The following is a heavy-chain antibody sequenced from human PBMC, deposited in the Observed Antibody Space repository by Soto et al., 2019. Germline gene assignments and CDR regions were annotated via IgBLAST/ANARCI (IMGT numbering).Heavy chain of an antibody. J-gene: IGHJ4*02. CDR1: GFTFSSYS. V-gene: IGHV3-48*02. CDR2: ISSSSGTI. Sequence: EVQLVESGGGLVQPGGSLRLSGAASGFTFSSYSMNWVRQAPGKGLEWVSYISSSSGTIYYADSVKGRFTISRDNDKNSRYLQMNSLRDEDTDVYYCARRGGSYSGGYWGQGTLVTVSS. D-gene: IGHD1-26*01. CDR3: ARRGGSYSGGY.